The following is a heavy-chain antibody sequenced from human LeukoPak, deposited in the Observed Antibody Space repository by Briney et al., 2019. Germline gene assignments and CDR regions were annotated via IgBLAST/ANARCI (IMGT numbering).Heavy chain of an antibody. CDR2: IYYSGST. V-gene: IGHV4-39*01. D-gene: IGHD3-22*01. Sequence: SETLSLTCTVSGGSISSSSYYWGWIRQPPGKGLEWIGSIYYSGSTYYNPSLKSRFTISVYTSKNQFSLTLSSVTAADTAVYYCARQAYYYDSSGYYWFDYWGKGTLVTVSS. CDR1: GGSISSSSYY. J-gene: IGHJ4*02. CDR3: ARQAYYYDSSGYYWFDY.